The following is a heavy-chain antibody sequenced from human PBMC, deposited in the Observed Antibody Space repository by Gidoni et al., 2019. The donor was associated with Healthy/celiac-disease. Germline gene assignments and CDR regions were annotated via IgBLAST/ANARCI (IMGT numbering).Heavy chain of an antibody. D-gene: IGHD2-2*01. V-gene: IGHV3-23*01. J-gene: IGHJ5*02. Sequence: EVQLLESGGGLVQPGGSLRLSCAASGFTSSSYAMSWVRQAPGKGLEWVSAIRGSGGSTYYAGSVKGRFTISRDNSKNTLYLQMNSLRAEDTAVYYCAKDRAVVVPAAANWFDPWGQGTLVTVSS. CDR1: GFTSSSYA. CDR3: AKDRAVVVPAAANWFDP. CDR2: IRGSGGST.